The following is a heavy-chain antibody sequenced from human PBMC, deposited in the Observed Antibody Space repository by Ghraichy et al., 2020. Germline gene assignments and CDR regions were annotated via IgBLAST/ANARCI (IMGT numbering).Heavy chain of an antibody. J-gene: IGHJ6*02. CDR3: ARAPDDYSNYMSYYYGMDV. Sequence: GGSLRLSCAASGFTFSSYAMHWVRQAPGKGLEWVAVISYDGSNKYYADSVKGRFTISRDNSKNTLYLQMNSLRAEDTAVYYCARAPDDYSNYMSYYYGMDVWGQGTTVTVSS. CDR2: ISYDGSNK. V-gene: IGHV3-30-3*01. D-gene: IGHD4-11*01. CDR1: GFTFSSYA.